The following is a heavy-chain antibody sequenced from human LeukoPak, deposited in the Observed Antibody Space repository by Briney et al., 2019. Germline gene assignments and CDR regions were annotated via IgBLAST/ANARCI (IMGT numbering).Heavy chain of an antibody. CDR3: ARDTRGDWYYFDY. CDR2: ISYDGGNK. Sequence: PGRSLRLSCAASGFTFSSYAMHWVRQAPGKGLEWVAVISYDGGNKYYADSVKGRFTISRDNSKNTLYLQMNSLRAEDTAVYYCARDTRGDWYYFDYWGQGTLVTVSS. V-gene: IGHV3-30*04. D-gene: IGHD2-21*02. CDR1: GFTFSSYA. J-gene: IGHJ4*02.